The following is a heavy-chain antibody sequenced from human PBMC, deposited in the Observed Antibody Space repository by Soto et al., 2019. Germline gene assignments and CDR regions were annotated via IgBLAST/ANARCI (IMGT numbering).Heavy chain of an antibody. V-gene: IGHV3-66*01. CDR1: GLTVSSNY. CDR3: ASDICLRQPVFYGMDV. Sequence: EVQLVESGGGLVQPGGSLRLSCAASGLTVSSNYMSWVRQAPGKGLEWVSVMYSGGSTYYADSVKGRFIISRDNYKNTLYLKMASLRVEDTAVYYCASDICLRQPVFYGMDVWGQGTRVTVSS. CDR2: MYSGGST. J-gene: IGHJ6*02. D-gene: IGHD2-2*01.